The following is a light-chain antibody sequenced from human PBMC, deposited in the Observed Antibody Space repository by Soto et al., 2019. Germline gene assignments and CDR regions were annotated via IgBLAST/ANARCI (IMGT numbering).Light chain of an antibody. V-gene: IGLV1-40*01. CDR2: GTT. CDR1: SSNIGAGYD. Sequence: VLTQTPSVSGAPGQRVTISCTGRSSNIGAGYDVHWYQHLPGTAPKLLIYGTTNRPSGVPDRFSGSKSGISASLAITGLQAEDEADYYCHSYDSSLSASVFGAGTKSPS. CDR3: HSYDSSLSASV. J-gene: IGLJ1*01.